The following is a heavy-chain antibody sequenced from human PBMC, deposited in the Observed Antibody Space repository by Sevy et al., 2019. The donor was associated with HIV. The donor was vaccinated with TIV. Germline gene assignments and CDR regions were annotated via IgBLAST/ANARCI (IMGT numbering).Heavy chain of an antibody. D-gene: IGHD2-15*01. J-gene: IGHJ4*02. CDR2: IKEDGTEK. V-gene: IGHV3-7*01. CDR1: GFTFSRYW. CDR3: ARFEHEVGVVVGAKEFEY. Sequence: QLGGSLRLSCAASGFTFSRYWMTWLRQAPGKGLEWVANIKEDGTEKHYVDSVKGRFTISRDNVKQSLYLQMNRLTVEDTGVYYCARFEHEVGVVVGAKEFEYWGQGILVTVSS.